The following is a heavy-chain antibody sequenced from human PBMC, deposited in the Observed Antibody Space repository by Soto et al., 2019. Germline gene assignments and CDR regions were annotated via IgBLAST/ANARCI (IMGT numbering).Heavy chain of an antibody. J-gene: IGHJ4*02. CDR3: ARDKINGLFDY. V-gene: IGHV4-30-2*01. D-gene: IGHD2-8*01. CDR2: IYHSGST. Sequence: SETLSLTCAVSGGSLSSGGYSWSWIRQPPGKGLEWIGYIYHSGSTYYNPSLKSRVTISVDRSKNQFSLKLSSVTAADTAVYYCARDKINGLFDYWGQGTLVTVSS. CDR1: GGSLSSGGYS.